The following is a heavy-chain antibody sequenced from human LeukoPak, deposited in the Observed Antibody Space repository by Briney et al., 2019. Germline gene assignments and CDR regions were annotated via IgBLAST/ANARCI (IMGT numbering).Heavy chain of an antibody. CDR3: AREENWFDP. J-gene: IGHJ5*02. CDR1: GYRFSSYG. CDR2: ISGYNGNT. Sequence: GASVKVSCKASGYRFSSYGVSWLRQAPGQGLEWMGWISGYNGNTNYAQKFRGRVSMTTDTSTSTAYMELRSLRSDDTAVYYCAREENWFDPWGQGTLVTVSS. V-gene: IGHV1-18*01.